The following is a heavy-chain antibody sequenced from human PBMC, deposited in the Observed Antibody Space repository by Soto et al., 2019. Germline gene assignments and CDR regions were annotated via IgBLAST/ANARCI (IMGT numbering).Heavy chain of an antibody. CDR3: TPWGGAAIHH. D-gene: IGHD7-27*01. V-gene: IGHV3-48*01. Sequence: GGSLRLSCAASGFTFSSYSMNWVRQAPGKGLEWVSYISSSSSTIYYADSVKGRFTISRDNAKNSLYLQMNSLKPEDTAVYYCTPWGGAAIHHWGQGTLVTVS. J-gene: IGHJ1*01. CDR1: GFTFSSYS. CDR2: ISSSSSTI.